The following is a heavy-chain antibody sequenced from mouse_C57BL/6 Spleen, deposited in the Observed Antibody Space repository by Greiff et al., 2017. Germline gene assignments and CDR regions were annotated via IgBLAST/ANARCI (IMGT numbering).Heavy chain of an antibody. CDR2: IWSGGST. CDR1: GFSLTSYG. V-gene: IGHV2-4*01. Sequence: QVQLQQSGPGLVQPSQSLSITCTVSGFSLTSYGVHWVRQPPGKGLEWLGVIWSGGSTDYNAAFICRLSISKDNAKSQVFFKMNSLQADDTAIYYCAKTYYEPVNYAIDDRGQGTSVTVSS. D-gene: IGHD2-10*01. J-gene: IGHJ4*01. CDR3: AKTYYEPVNYAIDD.